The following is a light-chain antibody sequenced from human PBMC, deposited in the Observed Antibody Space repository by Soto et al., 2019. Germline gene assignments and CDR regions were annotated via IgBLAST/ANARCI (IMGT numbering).Light chain of an antibody. J-gene: IGKJ2*01. CDR2: GAS. Sequence: EIVLTQSPGTLSLSPGERATLSCRASQSVSGSYLAWYQQKPGQAPRLLIYGASSRATGIPDRFSGSGSGTDFTLTISRLEPEDFAVYHCQLFGNSPRYTFGQGTNLEIK. V-gene: IGKV3-20*01. CDR1: QSVSGSY. CDR3: QLFGNSPRYT.